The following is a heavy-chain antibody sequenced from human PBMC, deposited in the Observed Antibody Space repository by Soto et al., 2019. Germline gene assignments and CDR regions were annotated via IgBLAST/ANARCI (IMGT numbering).Heavy chain of an antibody. Sequence: QVQLQESGPGLVKPSETLSLTCTVSGGSFKSGSYSWSWIRQPPGKGLEWIGYVYHTGRTSYNPCLKSRVAISMDTSKNQFSLNLDSVTAADTAGYFCAMDFAYFDSWGQGTLVTVSS. D-gene: IGHD2-2*03. CDR3: AMDFAYFDS. CDR1: GGSFKSGSYS. CDR2: VYHTGRT. J-gene: IGHJ4*02. V-gene: IGHV4-61*01.